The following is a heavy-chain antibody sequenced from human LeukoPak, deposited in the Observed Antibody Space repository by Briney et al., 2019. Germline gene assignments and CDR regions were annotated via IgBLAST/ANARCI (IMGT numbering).Heavy chain of an antibody. V-gene: IGHV4-59*01. CDR2: VYYTGST. Sequence: TSETLSLTCAVYGGSFSGSYWSCIRQPPGKGLEWIGYVYYTGSTNFNPSLKSRVTMSLDTSRNQFSLKLTSLTAADTAVYYCARGAMATTPFFDYWGQGTLVTVSS. J-gene: IGHJ4*02. CDR3: ARGAMATTPFFDY. D-gene: IGHD5-24*01. CDR1: GGSFSGSY.